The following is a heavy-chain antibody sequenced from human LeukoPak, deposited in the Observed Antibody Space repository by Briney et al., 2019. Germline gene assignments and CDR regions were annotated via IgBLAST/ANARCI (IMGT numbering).Heavy chain of an antibody. J-gene: IGHJ4*02. V-gene: IGHV4-59*01. CDR3: ARAPDDTSGYYPLDY. D-gene: IGHD3-22*01. Sequence: SETLSLTCTVSGGSISSYYWSWIRQPPGKGLEWIGYIYYSGSTNYNPSLKRRVTISVDTSKNQFSLRLSSVTAADTAVYYCARAPDDTSGYYPLDYWGQGTLATVSS. CDR1: GGSISSYY. CDR2: IYYSGST.